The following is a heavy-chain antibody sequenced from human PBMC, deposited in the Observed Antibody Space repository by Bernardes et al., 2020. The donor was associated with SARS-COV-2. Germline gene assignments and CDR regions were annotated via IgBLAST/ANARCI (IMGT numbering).Heavy chain of an antibody. D-gene: IGHD2-15*01. CDR3: VVFPWAVGVPTAENF. Sequence: GGSLRLSCVASDSSFSDYWMGWVRQAPGQGLEWVGNIKQDGSEKNYVDSVKGRFTISRDNARNSLYLQMSSLRVEDTAVYYCVVFPWAVGVPTAENFWGQGTLVTVSS. CDR2: IKQDGSEK. J-gene: IGHJ4*02. V-gene: IGHV3-7*01. CDR1: DSSFSDYW.